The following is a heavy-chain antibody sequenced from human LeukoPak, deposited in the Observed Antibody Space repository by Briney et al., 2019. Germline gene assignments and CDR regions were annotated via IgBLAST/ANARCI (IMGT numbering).Heavy chain of an antibody. D-gene: IGHD6-13*01. CDR1: GFTFTDYY. J-gene: IGHJ4*02. Sequence: GGSLRLSCIVSGFTFTDYYMSWVRQAPGKGLEWVSYISSSGSMLHYADSVEGRFTISRDNAKNSLYLQMSSLRVEDTAVYYCTRRPYSSSWYYFDYWGQGTLVTVSS. V-gene: IGHV3-11*04. CDR2: ISSSGSML. CDR3: TRRPYSSSWYYFDY.